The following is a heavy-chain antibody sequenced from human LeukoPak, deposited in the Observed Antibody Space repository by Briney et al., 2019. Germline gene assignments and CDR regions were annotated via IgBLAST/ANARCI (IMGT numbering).Heavy chain of an antibody. D-gene: IGHD3-3*01. J-gene: IGHJ6*03. CDR3: ARGPLLRFLEWLPYYYYYMDG. CDR2: INHSGST. Sequence: PSETLSLTCAVYGGSFSGYYWSWIRQPPGKGLEWIGEINHSGSTNYNPSLKSRVTISVDTSKNQFSLKLSSVTAADTAVYYCARGPLLRFLEWLPYYYYYMDGWDKGTTVTVSS. CDR1: GGSFSGYY. V-gene: IGHV4-34*01.